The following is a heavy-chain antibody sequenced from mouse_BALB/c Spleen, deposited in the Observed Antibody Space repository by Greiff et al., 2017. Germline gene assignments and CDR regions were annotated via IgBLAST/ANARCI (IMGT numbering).Heavy chain of an antibody. Sequence: LQQPGSGLVRPGASVKLSCTASGYTFTSYWMPWVSQRPGQGLEWIGNIYPGSGSTNYTEKFKIKATLTVDTTSSTAYMQLSRLTSEASAVYYCTRGGGTTTFAYWGQGTLVTVSA. CDR3: TRGGGTTTFAY. J-gene: IGHJ3*01. CDR2: IYPGSGST. V-gene: IGHV1S22*01. D-gene: IGHD1-1*01. CDR1: GYTFTSYW.